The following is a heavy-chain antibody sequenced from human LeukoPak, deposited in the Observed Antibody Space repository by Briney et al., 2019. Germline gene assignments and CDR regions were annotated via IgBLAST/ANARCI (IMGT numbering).Heavy chain of an antibody. V-gene: IGHV3-30*02. CDR1: GFTFSGYG. CDR2: IRYDGTNK. J-gene: IGHJ4*02. CDR3: ASVRSGHYSPAGDY. Sequence: GGSLRLSCAASGFTFSGYGMHWVRQAPGKGLEWVAFIRYDGTNKNYADSVKGRFTISRDNSKNTLYLQMNSLRAEDTAVYYCASVRSGHYSPAGDYWGQGTLDTVSS. D-gene: IGHD3-22*01.